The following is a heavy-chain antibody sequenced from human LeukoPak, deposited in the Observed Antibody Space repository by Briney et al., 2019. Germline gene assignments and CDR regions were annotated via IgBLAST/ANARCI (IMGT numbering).Heavy chain of an antibody. CDR3: ASGIAAQAGSFFYYYFIDV. CDR2: VFYDGGT. Sequence: SETLSLTCTVSSGSISSHHWNWIRQPPGKGLEYIGYVFYDGGTNYNPSLKSRVTISVDTSKNQFSLKLSSVTPADTAVYYCASGIAAQAGSFFYYYFIDVWAKGTTVTVSS. CDR1: SGSISSHH. V-gene: IGHV4-59*11. D-gene: IGHD6-6*01. J-gene: IGHJ6*04.